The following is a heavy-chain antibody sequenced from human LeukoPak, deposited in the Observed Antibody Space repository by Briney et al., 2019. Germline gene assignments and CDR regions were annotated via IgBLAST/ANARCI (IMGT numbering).Heavy chain of an antibody. CDR3: AREVGYYYGSGSSDY. J-gene: IGHJ4*02. CDR1: GFTFSSYW. D-gene: IGHD3-10*01. Sequence: GGSLRLSRAASGFTFSSYWMSWVRQAPGKGLEWVANIKQDGSEKYYVDSVKGRFTISRDNAKNSLYLQMNSLRAEDTAMYYCAREVGYYYGSGSSDYWGQGTLVTVSS. CDR2: IKQDGSEK. V-gene: IGHV3-7*01.